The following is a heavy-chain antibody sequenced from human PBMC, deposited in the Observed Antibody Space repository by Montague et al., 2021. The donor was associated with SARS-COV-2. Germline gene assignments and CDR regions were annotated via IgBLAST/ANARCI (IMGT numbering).Heavy chain of an antibody. CDR2: ISYSGST. CDR1: GGSIRSSSHF. Sequence: SETLSLICTVSGGSIRSSSHFWGWFRQPPGQRLEWIGTISYSGSTYYSPSLKGRVIISADTSKNQFSLNLRSVTAADTAVYFCGLGRGFAVGNHYYYSYGLDVWGQGTTVTVS. CDR3: GLGRGFAVGNHYYYSYGLDV. V-gene: IGHV4-39*07. J-gene: IGHJ6*02. D-gene: IGHD3-10*01.